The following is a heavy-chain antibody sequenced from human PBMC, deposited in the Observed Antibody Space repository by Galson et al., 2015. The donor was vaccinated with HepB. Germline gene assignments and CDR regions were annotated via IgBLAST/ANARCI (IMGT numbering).Heavy chain of an antibody. J-gene: IGHJ4*02. CDR3: AKDYSSDWYSVRSGSAFDN. Sequence: SLRLSCAASGFTFSSYAMSWVRQAPGKGLEWVSGISGSGGSTYYADPVKGRFTISRDNSKNTLYLQMNSLRAEDTAVYYCAKDYSSDWYSVRSGSAFDNWGQGTLVTVSS. CDR2: ISGSGGST. CDR1: GFTFSSYA. V-gene: IGHV3-23*01. D-gene: IGHD6-19*01.